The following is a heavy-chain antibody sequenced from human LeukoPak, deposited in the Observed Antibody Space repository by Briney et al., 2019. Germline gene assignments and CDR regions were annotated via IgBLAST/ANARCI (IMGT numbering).Heavy chain of an antibody. J-gene: IGHJ4*02. CDR3: ARDRCSSTSCYDY. V-gene: IGHV4-38-2*02. D-gene: IGHD2-2*01. Sequence: SETLSLTCTVSGYSISSGYYWGWIRQPPGKGLEWTGSIYHSGSTYYNPSLKSRVTISVDTSKNQFSLKLSSVTAADTAVYYCARDRCSSTSCYDYWGQGTLVTVSS. CDR2: IYHSGST. CDR1: GYSISSGYY.